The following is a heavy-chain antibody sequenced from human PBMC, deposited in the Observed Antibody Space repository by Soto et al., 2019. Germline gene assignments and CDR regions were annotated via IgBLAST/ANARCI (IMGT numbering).Heavy chain of an antibody. CDR1: VYTFTNYY. V-gene: IGHV1-46*01. CDR3: ERGGNVVVVTAAFDY. J-gene: IGHJ4*02. CDR2: VNPSGGHT. D-gene: IGHD2-21*02. Sequence: ASVNVSCNSSVYTFTNYYIHCVRQAPGQGLEWMGTVNPSGGHTTYSQNFLGRVTMTRDTSTSTLYMELTSLTSDDTAVYYCERGGNVVVVTAAFDYWGQGTLVTVSS.